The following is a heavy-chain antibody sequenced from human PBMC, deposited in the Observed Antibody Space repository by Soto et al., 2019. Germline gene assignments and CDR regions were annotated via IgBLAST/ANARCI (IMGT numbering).Heavy chain of an antibody. V-gene: IGHV4-31*03. D-gene: IGHD2-8*01. CDR3: ARVNMVYAPSGYYYGMDV. J-gene: IGHJ6*02. Sequence: PSETLSLPCTVADGSIRSGGDYWSWIRQHPGKGLEWIGYIYYSGSTYYNPSLKSRVTISVDTSKNQFSLKLSSVTAADTAVYYCARVNMVYAPSGYYYGMDVWGQGTTVTGSS. CDR1: DGSIRSGGDY. CDR2: IYYSGST.